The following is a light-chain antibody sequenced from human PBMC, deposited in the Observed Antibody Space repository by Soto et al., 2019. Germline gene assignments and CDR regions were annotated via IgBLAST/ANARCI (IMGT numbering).Light chain of an antibody. CDR2: TVS. V-gene: IGKV2-40*01. Sequence: DIVITQPPLSLPVTPGERACISCISSQILLDSDDGNTYLDWYLQKPGQSPQLLIYTVSYRASGVPDRFSGSGSGTDFTLKISRVEAEDVGVYYCMQRIEFPLTFGGGTKVDI. CDR1: QILLDSDDGNTY. J-gene: IGKJ4*01. CDR3: MQRIEFPLT.